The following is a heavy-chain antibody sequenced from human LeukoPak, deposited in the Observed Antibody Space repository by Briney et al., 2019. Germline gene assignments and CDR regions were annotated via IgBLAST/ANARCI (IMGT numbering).Heavy chain of an antibody. CDR2: MNPNSSNT. J-gene: IGHJ4*02. V-gene: IGHV1-8*01. CDR3: ARGSIRGVSADY. D-gene: IGHD3-10*01. CDR1: GYTFTSYD. Sequence: ASVKVSCKASGYTFTSYDINWVRQATGQGLEWMGWMNPNSSNTGYAQKFQGRVTMTRNTSISTAYMELSSLRSEDTAVYYCARGSIRGVSADYWGQGTLVTVSS.